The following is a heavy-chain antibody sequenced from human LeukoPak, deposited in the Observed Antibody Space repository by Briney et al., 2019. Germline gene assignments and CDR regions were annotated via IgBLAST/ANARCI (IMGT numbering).Heavy chain of an antibody. Sequence: PGGSLRLSCAASGLTFSSYSMNWVRQAPGKGLEWVSYISSSSSTIYYADSVKGRFTISRDNAKNSLYLQMNSLRAEDTAVYYCARVAAAGPDYWGQGTLVTVSS. CDR1: GLTFSSYS. V-gene: IGHV3-48*01. CDR2: ISSSSSTI. CDR3: ARVAAAGPDY. D-gene: IGHD6-13*01. J-gene: IGHJ4*02.